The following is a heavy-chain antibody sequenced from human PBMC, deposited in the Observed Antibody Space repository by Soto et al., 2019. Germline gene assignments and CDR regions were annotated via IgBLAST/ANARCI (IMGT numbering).Heavy chain of an antibody. CDR2: ISSSSSYI. D-gene: IGHD3-16*02. Sequence: GGSLRLSCAASGFTFSSYSMNWVRQAPGKGLEWVSSISSSSSYIYYADSVKGRFTISRDNAKNSLYLQMNSLRAEDTAVYYCSRDSWYYDYIWGSYRTGSDYWGQGT. V-gene: IGHV3-21*01. CDR1: GFTFSSYS. CDR3: SRDSWYYDYIWGSYRTGSDY. J-gene: IGHJ4*02.